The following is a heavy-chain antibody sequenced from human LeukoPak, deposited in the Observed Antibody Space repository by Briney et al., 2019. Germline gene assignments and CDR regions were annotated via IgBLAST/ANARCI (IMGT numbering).Heavy chain of an antibody. D-gene: IGHD2-2*02. CDR1: GFTFDDYG. CDR3: ARCSRSSTDCYSAFDI. J-gene: IGHJ3*02. Sequence: GGSLRLSCEPSGFTFDDYGMSWVRQSTRKGLEGVSAITNWNGGSTGYADSVRGRFTISRDNAKNSLYLQMNSLRAEDTALYYCARCSRSSTDCYSAFDIWGQGTMVTVSS. V-gene: IGHV3-20*04. CDR2: ITNWNGGST.